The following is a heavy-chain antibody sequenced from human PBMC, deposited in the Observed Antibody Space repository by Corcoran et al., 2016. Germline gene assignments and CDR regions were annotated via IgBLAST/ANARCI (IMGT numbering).Heavy chain of an antibody. J-gene: IGHJ4*02. V-gene: IGHV3-30*18. CDR3: AKSRSGFGELLDY. CDR2: ISYDGSNK. Sequence: QVQLVESGGGVVQPGRSLRLSCAASGFTFSSYGMHWVRQAPGKGLEWVAVISYDGSNKYYADSVKVRFTISRDNSKNTLYLQINSLRAEDTAVYYCAKSRSGFGELLDYWGQGTLVTVSS. D-gene: IGHD3-10*01. CDR1: GFTFSSYG.